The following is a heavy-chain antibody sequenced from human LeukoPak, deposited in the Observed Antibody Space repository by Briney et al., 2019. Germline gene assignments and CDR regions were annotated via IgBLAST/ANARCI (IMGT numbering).Heavy chain of an antibody. CDR1: GFTFSSYE. Sequence: GGSLRLSCAASGFTFSSYEMNWVRQAPGKGLVWVSRINSDGSSTSYADSVKGRFTISRDNAKNTLYLQMNSLRAEDTAVYYCARDGPGSRESMDVWGKGTTVTISS. CDR3: ARDGPGSRESMDV. D-gene: IGHD3-10*01. CDR2: INSDGSST. V-gene: IGHV3-74*01. J-gene: IGHJ6*03.